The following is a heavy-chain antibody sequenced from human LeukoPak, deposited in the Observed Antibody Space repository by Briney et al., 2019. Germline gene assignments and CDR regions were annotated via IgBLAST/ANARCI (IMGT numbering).Heavy chain of an antibody. CDR1: GFTFSTYD. Sequence: GGSLRLSCAASGFTFSTYDMSWVRRAPGKGLQWVACIGGSGGAIYYADSVKGRFTISRDNSKSTLYLQMNSLRADDTAIYYCAKWMSRVQAFDIWGQGTMVTVS. CDR3: AKWMSRVQAFDI. D-gene: IGHD2-2*03. V-gene: IGHV3-23*01. CDR2: IGGSGGAI. J-gene: IGHJ3*02.